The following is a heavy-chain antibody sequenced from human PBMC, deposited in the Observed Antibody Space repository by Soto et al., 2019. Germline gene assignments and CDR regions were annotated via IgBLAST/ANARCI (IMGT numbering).Heavy chain of an antibody. V-gene: IGHV3-23*01. Sequence: LRLSCAASGFTFSSYAMTWVRQAPGKGLEWVSIVSYNGGDTYYADSVKGRFTISRDNSKDTVDLQMNGLRAEDTAVYYCARYIRGPTVYYFDFWGPGVLVTVSS. D-gene: IGHD1-1*01. CDR2: VSYNGGDT. J-gene: IGHJ4*02. CDR3: ARYIRGPTVYYFDF. CDR1: GFTFSSYA.